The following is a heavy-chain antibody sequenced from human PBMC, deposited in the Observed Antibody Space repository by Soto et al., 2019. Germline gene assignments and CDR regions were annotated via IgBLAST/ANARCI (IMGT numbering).Heavy chain of an antibody. D-gene: IGHD6-13*01. CDR2: ISYDGSNK. CDR1: GFTFSSYG. CDR3: AKFSHSSSWYYGDAFDI. J-gene: IGHJ3*02. Sequence: QVQLVESGGGVVQPGRSLRLSCAASGFTFSSYGMHWVRQAPGKGLEWVAVISYDGSNKYYADSVKGRFTISRDNSKNTLYRQMNSLRAEDTAVYYCAKFSHSSSWYYGDAFDIWGQGTMVTVSS. V-gene: IGHV3-30*18.